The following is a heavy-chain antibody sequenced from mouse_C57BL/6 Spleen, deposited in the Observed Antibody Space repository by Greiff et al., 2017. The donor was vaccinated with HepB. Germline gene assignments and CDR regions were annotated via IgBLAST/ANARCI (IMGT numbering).Heavy chain of an antibody. V-gene: IGHV5-4*01. CDR3: ARGVYDYAFAD. D-gene: IGHD2-4*01. CDR1: GFTFSSYA. CDR2: ISDGGSYT. Sequence: EVQLVESGGGLVKPGGSLKLSCAASGFTFSSYAMSWVRQTPEKRLEWVATISDGGSYTYYPDNVKGRFTISRDNAKNNLYLQMSHLKSEDTAMYYCARGVYDYAFADWGQGTLVTVSA. J-gene: IGHJ3*01.